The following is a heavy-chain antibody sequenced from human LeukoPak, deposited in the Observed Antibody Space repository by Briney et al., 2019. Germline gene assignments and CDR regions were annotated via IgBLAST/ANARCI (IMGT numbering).Heavy chain of an antibody. CDR3: ARLTSDDSSGYIIPSRYFDL. V-gene: IGHV3-30-3*01. CDR1: GFTFSSYA. CDR2: ISYDGSNK. Sequence: GRSLRLSCAASGFTFSSYAMHWVRQAPGKGLEWVAVISYDGSNKYYADSVKGRFTISRDNSKNTLYLQMNSLRAEDMALYYCARLTSDDSSGYIIPSRYFDLWGRGTLVTVSS. D-gene: IGHD3-22*01. J-gene: IGHJ2*01.